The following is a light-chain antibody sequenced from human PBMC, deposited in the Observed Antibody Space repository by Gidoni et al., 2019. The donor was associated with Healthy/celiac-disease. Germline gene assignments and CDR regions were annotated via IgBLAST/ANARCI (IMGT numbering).Light chain of an antibody. V-gene: IGKV3-20*01. CDR3: QQCGSSPLT. J-gene: IGKJ4*01. Sequence: GTLSLSPGVRATLSCRASQSVSSSYLAWYQQKPGQAPRLLIYGASSRSTGIPDRFSGSGSGTDFTLTISSLEPEDFAVYYCQQCGSSPLTFGGGTKVEIK. CDR1: QSVSSSY. CDR2: GAS.